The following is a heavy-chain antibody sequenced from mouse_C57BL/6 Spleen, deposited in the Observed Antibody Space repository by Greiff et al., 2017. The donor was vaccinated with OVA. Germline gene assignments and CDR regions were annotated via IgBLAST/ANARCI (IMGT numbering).Heavy chain of an antibody. CDR3: ARGDYGSSDFAY. CDR2: IDPSDSET. Sequence: QVQLQQPGAELVRPGSSVKLSCKASGYTFTSYWMHWVKQRPIRGLEWIGNIDPSDSETHYNQKFKDKATLTVDKSSSTAYMQLSSLTSEDSAVYYGARGDYGSSDFAYWGQGTLVTVSA. V-gene: IGHV1-52*01. J-gene: IGHJ3*01. D-gene: IGHD1-1*01. CDR1: GYTFTSYW.